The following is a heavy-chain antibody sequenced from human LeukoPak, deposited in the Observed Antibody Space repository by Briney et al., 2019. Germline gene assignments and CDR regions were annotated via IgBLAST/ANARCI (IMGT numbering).Heavy chain of an antibody. D-gene: IGHD2-2*01. Sequence: GGSLRLSCAASGFTFSSYGMHWVRQAPGKGLEWVAFIRYDGSNKYYADSVKGRFTISRDNSKNTLYLQMNSLRAEDTAVYYCAKERDCSSTSCPFDPWGQGTLVTVSS. CDR1: GFTFSSYG. J-gene: IGHJ5*02. CDR2: IRYDGSNK. CDR3: AKERDCSSTSCPFDP. V-gene: IGHV3-30*02.